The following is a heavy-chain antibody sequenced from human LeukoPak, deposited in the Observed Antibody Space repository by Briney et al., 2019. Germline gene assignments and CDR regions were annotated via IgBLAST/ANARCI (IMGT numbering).Heavy chain of an antibody. CDR3: ARVGGYSGYDYYFDY. V-gene: IGHV4-59*01. CDR1: GGSISSYY. D-gene: IGHD5-12*01. CDR2: IYYSGST. J-gene: IGHJ4*02. Sequence: NPSETLSLTCTVSGGSISSYYWSWIRQPPGKGLEWIGYIYYSGSTNYNPSLKSRVTTSVDTSKNQFSLKLSSVTAADTAVYYCARVGGYSGYDYYFDYWGQGTLVTVSS.